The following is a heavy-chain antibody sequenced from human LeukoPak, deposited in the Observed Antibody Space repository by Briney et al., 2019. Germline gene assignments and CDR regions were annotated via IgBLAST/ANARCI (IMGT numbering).Heavy chain of an antibody. CDR3: ARGLRGYSYGRPVY. CDR1: GGSISSSSYY. D-gene: IGHD5-18*01. J-gene: IGHJ4*02. Sequence: PSETLSLTCTVSGGSISSSSYYWGWIRQPPGKGLEWIGSIYYSGSTYYNPSLKSRVTISVDTSKNQFSLKLSSVTAADTAVYYCARGLRGYSYGRPVYWGQGTLVTVSS. CDR2: IYYSGST. V-gene: IGHV4-39*07.